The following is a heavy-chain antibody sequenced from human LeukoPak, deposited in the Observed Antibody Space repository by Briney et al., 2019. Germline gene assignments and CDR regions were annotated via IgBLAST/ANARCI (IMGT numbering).Heavy chain of an antibody. CDR2: IYYSGST. CDR1: GGSISSYY. V-gene: IGHV4-59*12. Sequence: SETLSLTCTVSGGSISSYYWSWIRQPPGKGLEWIGSIYYSGSTYYNPSLKSRVTISVDTSKNQFSLKLSSVTAADTAVYYCARGLIAVAGRRGYYYYMDVWGKGTTVTVSS. J-gene: IGHJ6*03. D-gene: IGHD6-19*01. CDR3: ARGLIAVAGRRGYYYYMDV.